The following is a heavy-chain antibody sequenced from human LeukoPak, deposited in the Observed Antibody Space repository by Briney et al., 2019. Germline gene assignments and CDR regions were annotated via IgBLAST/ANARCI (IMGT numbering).Heavy chain of an antibody. J-gene: IGHJ4*02. CDR1: GYTFTSYY. D-gene: IGHD5/OR15-5a*01. V-gene: IGHV1-46*01. CDR2: INPSGGST. Sequence: ASVKVSCKASGYTFTSYYMHWVRQAPGQGLEWMGIINPSGGSTSYVQKLQGRVTMTTDTSTSTAYMELRSLRSDDTAVYYCASGLYAHFDYWGQGTLVTVSS. CDR3: ASGLYAHFDY.